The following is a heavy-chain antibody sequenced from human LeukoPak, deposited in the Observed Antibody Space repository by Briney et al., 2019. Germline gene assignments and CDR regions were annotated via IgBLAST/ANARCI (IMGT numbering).Heavy chain of an antibody. CDR1: GACVSSSSAA. D-gene: IGHD2-8*02. Sequence: PALSPTYAISGACVSSSSAAWLWIRRSRPSGLGWLTTTYYRSKWYNDYAVSVKSRLTINPDTSKNQFSLQLNSVTPDDTAVYYCARAQSGGYLAYWGQGTLVTVSS. CDR2: TYYRSKWYN. V-gene: IGHV6-1*01. CDR3: ARAQSGGYLAY. J-gene: IGHJ4*02.